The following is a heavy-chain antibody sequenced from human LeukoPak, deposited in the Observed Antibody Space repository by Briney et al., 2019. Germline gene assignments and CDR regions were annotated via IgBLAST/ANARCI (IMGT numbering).Heavy chain of an antibody. Sequence: ASVKVSCKASGGTFSSYAISWVRQAPGQGLEWMGGIIPIFGTANYAQKFQGRVTITTDESTSTAYMELSSLRSEDTAVYYCASRLGYCSSTSCYNDYYYYMDVWGKGTTVTVSS. CDR1: GGTFSSYA. D-gene: IGHD2-2*02. CDR2: IIPIFGTA. J-gene: IGHJ6*03. V-gene: IGHV1-69*05. CDR3: ASRLGYCSSTSCYNDYYYYMDV.